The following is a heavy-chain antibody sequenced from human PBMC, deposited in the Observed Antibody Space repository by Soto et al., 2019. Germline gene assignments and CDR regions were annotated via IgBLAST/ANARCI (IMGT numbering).Heavy chain of an antibody. CDR1: GGTFSSYT. J-gene: IGHJ6*02. CDR3: ASMATITHPYYCGMDV. CDR2: IIPILGIA. D-gene: IGHD5-12*01. V-gene: IGHV1-69*02. Sequence: QVQLVQSGAEVKKPGSSVKVSCKASGGTFSSYTISWVRQAPGQGLEWMGRIIPILGIANYAQKFQGRATITADKSTSTAYMELSSLRSEDTAVYYCASMATITHPYYCGMDVWGQGTTVTVSS.